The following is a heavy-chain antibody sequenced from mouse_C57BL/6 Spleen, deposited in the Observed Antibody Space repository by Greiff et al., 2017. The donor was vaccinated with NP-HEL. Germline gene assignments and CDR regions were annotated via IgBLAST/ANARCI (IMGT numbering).Heavy chain of an antibody. CDR3: ARDYYGSSCWYFDD. Sequence: EVQLQQSGAELVKPGASVKLSCTASGYTFKDYYMHWVKQRPEQGLEWIGRIDPDDGDTKYAQKFKGKATMTVDTSSNTAYLQLSSLTSEDSAVYYCARDYYGSSCWYFDDWGTGTTLTVSS. V-gene: IGHV14-2*01. J-gene: IGHJ1*03. CDR1: GYTFKDYY. D-gene: IGHD1-1*01. CDR2: IDPDDGDT.